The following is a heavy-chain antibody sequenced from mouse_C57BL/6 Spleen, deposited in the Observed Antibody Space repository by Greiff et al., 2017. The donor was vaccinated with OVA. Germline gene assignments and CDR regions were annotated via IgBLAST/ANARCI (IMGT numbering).Heavy chain of an antibody. CDR2: INPRTGGT. CDR3: ARSGGNYCGTVDY. CDR1: GYSFTGYY. D-gene: IGHD1-1*01. Sequence: VQLQQSGPELVKPGASVKISCKASGYSFTGYYMNWVKQSPEKSLEWIGEINPRTGGTTYNQKFKAKATLTVDKSSSTAYMQLQSLTSEDSAVYSCARSGGNYCGTVDYWGQGTTLTVSS. V-gene: IGHV1-42*01. J-gene: IGHJ2*01.